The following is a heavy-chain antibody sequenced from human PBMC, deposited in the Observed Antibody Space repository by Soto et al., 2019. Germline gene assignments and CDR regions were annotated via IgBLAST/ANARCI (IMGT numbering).Heavy chain of an antibody. CDR2: IKQDGSEK. CDR1: GFTFSTYW. D-gene: IGHD5-12*01. CDR3: ARGQWLRFDAFDI. V-gene: IGHV3-7*01. J-gene: IGHJ3*02. Sequence: GGSLRLSCAASGFTFSTYWMNWVRQAPGKGLEWVANIKQDGSEKYYVDSVKGRFTISRDNTKNSLYLQMNNLRADDTAVYYCARGQWLRFDAFDIWGQGTVVTVSS.